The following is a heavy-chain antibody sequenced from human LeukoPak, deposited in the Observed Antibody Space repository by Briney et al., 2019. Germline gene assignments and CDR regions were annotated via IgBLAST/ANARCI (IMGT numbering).Heavy chain of an antibody. CDR1: GFTFSSYG. CDR2: IRYDGSDK. Sequence: GGSLRLSCAASGFTFSSYGMHWVRQAPGKGLEWVAFIRYDGSDKYYADSVKGRFTISRDNSKNTLYLQMNSLRAEDTAVYYCAKDSGYLDYHMDVWGKGTTVTVSS. J-gene: IGHJ6*03. CDR3: AKDSGYLDYHMDV. V-gene: IGHV3-30*02. D-gene: IGHD5-18*01.